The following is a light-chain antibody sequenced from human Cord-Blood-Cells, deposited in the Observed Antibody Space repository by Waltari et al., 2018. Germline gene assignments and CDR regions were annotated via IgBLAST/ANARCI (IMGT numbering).Light chain of an antibody. V-gene: IGLV2-11*01. Sequence: QSALTQPRSVSGSPGQSVTIPCTGTSSDVGGYNSVSWYQQHPGKAPKRMIYDVSKRPSGVPDRFSGSKSGNTASLTISGLQAEDEADYYCCSYAGSYTFVVFGGGTKLTVL. J-gene: IGLJ2*01. CDR1: SSDVGGYNS. CDR3: CSYAGSYTFVV. CDR2: DVS.